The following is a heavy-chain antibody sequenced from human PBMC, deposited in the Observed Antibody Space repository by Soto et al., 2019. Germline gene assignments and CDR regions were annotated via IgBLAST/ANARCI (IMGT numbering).Heavy chain of an antibody. CDR1: GFAFSAYG. CDR3: AKLITAGAEDFEY. V-gene: IGHV3-30*18. J-gene: IGHJ4*02. Sequence: QVQLVESGGGVVQPGRSLRLSCAASGFAFSAYGLHWVRQAPGKGLEWVAVIAYDGTNKYYADSVKGRFIISKDNSKNTLYLQMNSLRVEDTAVYHCAKLITAGAEDFEYWGQGTLVTVSS. CDR2: IAYDGTNK. D-gene: IGHD6-13*01.